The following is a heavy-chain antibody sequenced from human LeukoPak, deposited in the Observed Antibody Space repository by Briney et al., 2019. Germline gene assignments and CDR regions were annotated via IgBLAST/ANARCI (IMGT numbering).Heavy chain of an antibody. Sequence: VASVKVSCKASGYTFTSYGISWVRQAPGQGLEWMGWISGYSGNTNYVQKFQGRVTMATDTSTSTVYMELRSLRSDDTAVYYCARDIATVVHQEWGQGTVVTVSS. J-gene: IGHJ4*02. V-gene: IGHV1-18*01. D-gene: IGHD2-2*01. CDR1: GYTFTSYG. CDR2: ISGYSGNT. CDR3: ARDIATVVHQE.